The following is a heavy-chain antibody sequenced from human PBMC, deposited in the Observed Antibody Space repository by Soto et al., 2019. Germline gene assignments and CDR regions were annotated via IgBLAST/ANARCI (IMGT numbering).Heavy chain of an antibody. CDR3: ARDSPGYGDYVLFDY. Sequence: GKGLEWIGYIYYSGSTNYNPSLKSRITINPDTSKNQFSLQLNSVTPEDTAVYYCARDSPGYGDYVLFDYWGQGTLVSVSS. CDR2: IYYSGST. V-gene: IGHV4-59*12. D-gene: IGHD4-17*01. J-gene: IGHJ4*02.